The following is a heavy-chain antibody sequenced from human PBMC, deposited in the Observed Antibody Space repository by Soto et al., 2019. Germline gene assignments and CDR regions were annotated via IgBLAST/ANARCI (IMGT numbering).Heavy chain of an antibody. CDR2: IIPIFGTA. J-gene: IGHJ5*02. CDR1: GGTFSSYA. V-gene: IGHV1-69*13. Sequence: SVKVSCKASGGTFSSYAISWVRQAPGQGLEWMGGIIPIFGTANYAQRFQGRVTITADESTSTAYMELSSLRSEDTAVYYCARDELYGSSLFDPWGKGTLVTAS. CDR3: ARDELYGSSLFDP. D-gene: IGHD6-13*01.